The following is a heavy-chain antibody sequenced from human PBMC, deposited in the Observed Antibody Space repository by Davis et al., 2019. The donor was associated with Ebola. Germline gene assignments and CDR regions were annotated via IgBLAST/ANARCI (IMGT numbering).Heavy chain of an antibody. CDR2: ISHSGSS. CDR1: GGSFSGY. D-gene: IGHD3-10*01. V-gene: IGHV4-34*01. CDR3: VGGYNFDY. Sequence: MPSETLSLTCAVYGGSFSGYWTWIRQPPGKGLEWIGEISHSGSSNYNPSLKSRVTMSVDASKRQLSLKLSSVTAADTATYHCVGGYNFDYWGQGVQVIVSS. J-gene: IGHJ4*02.